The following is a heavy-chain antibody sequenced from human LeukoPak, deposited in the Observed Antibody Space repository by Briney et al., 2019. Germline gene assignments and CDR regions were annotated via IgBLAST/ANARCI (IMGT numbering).Heavy chain of an antibody. V-gene: IGHV5-51*01. Sequence: GESLKISCKGSGYSFTSYWIGWVRQMPGKGLEWMGIIYPDDSDTRYSPSFQGQVTISADKSINTAFLQWSSLKASDTAMYYCARVSGMWGKSYYYYMDVWGKGTTVTVS. CDR1: GYSFTSYW. CDR2: IYPDDSDT. CDR3: ARVSGMWGKSYYYYMDV. J-gene: IGHJ6*03. D-gene: IGHD3-10*01.